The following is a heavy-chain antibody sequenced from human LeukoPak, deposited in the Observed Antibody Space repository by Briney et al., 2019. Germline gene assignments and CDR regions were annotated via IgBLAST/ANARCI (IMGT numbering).Heavy chain of an antibody. D-gene: IGHD3/OR15-3a*01. CDR2: IYYSGST. J-gene: IGHJ4*02. CDR3: AREGLGTIDY. CDR1: GGSISSYY. Sequence: SETLSLTCTVSGGSISSYYLSWIRQPPGKGLEWIGYIYYSGSTNYNPSLKSRVTISVDTSKNQFSLKLSSVTAADTAVYYCAREGLGTIDYWGQGTLVTVSS. V-gene: IGHV4-59*01.